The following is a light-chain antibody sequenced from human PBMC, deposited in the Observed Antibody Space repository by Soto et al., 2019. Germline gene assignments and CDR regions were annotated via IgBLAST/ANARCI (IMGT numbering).Light chain of an antibody. J-gene: IGKJ2*01. V-gene: IGKV3-11*01. Sequence: EIVLTQSPDTLSLSPGERATLSYRASQSVSSSLAWYQYKPGQAPRLLIDDASNRASGIPARFSGSGSGTDFTLTISSLEPEDFAVYYCQQRSNWPYTFGQGTKLEIK. CDR2: DAS. CDR3: QQRSNWPYT. CDR1: QSVSSS.